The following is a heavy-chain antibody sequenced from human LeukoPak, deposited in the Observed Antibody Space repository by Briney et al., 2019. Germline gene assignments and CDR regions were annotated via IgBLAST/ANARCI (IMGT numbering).Heavy chain of an antibody. Sequence: GGPLRFSGAAFGFTFRSYAVGWGGQGPGKGLGGVWEISSNGGGTYSADSVKGRFTISRDTPKSTLYLQMNTLRAEDTAVYYCAKKSVVVPGTPYFDYWGQGSLVTVSS. CDR3: AKKSVVVPGTPYFDY. J-gene: IGHJ4*02. D-gene: IGHD6-19*01. V-gene: IGHV3-23*01. CDR2: ISSNGGGT. CDR1: GFTFRSYA.